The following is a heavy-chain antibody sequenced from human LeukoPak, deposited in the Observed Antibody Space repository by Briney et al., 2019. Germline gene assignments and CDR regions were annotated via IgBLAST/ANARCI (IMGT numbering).Heavy chain of an antibody. CDR2: IYYSGST. CDR1: GGSISSYY. V-gene: IGHV4-59*01. CDR3: ARVPHDYGDFPFDP. J-gene: IGHJ5*02. D-gene: IGHD4-17*01. Sequence: SETLSLTCTVSGGSISSYYWSWIRQPPGKGLEWIGYIYYSGSTNYNPSLKSRVTISVDTSKNQFSLKLSSVTAADTAVYYCARVPHDYGDFPFDPWGQGTLVTVSS.